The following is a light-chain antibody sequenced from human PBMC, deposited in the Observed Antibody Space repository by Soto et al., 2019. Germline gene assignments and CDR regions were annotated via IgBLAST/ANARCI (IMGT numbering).Light chain of an antibody. CDR3: QNYNSAPRALT. J-gene: IGKJ4*01. Sequence: DIQMTQSPSSLSASVGDRVTITCRASQGISNYLAWYQQKPGKVPKLLIYAASTLQAGVPSRFSGRGSGTDFTLTICSLEPEDVATYYCQNYNSAPRALTFGGGTKVEIK. CDR2: AAS. CDR1: QGISNY. V-gene: IGKV1-27*01.